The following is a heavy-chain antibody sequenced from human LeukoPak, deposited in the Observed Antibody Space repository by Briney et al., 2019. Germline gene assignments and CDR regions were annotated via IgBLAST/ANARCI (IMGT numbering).Heavy chain of an antibody. Sequence: PSQTLSLTCTVSGGPIIGSYLTWIRQSPGKSLEYIVHIYNPVEVNYSPSLKSRVTISIDMSGNHFSLRLNTVTAADTALYYCARSRYYDSTGYNPTYYFDSWGQGALVTVSS. CDR3: ARSRYYDSTGYNPTYYFDS. CDR2: IYNPVEV. V-gene: IGHV4-59*01. CDR1: GGPIIGSY. D-gene: IGHD3-22*01. J-gene: IGHJ4*02.